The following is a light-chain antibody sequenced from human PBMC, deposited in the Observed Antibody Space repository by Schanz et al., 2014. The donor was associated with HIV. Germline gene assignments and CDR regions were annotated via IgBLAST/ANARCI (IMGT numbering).Light chain of an antibody. CDR1: RNDVGTYNL. V-gene: IGLV2-14*02. CDR3: SSYTSSSTLVV. J-gene: IGLJ2*01. CDR2: DVS. Sequence: QSALTQPASVSGSPGQSITISCTGTRNDVGTYNLVSWYQQHPDKAPKLMIYDVSNRPSGVSNRFSGSKSGNTASLTISGLQSEDEADYYCSSYTSSSTLVVFGGGTKLTVL.